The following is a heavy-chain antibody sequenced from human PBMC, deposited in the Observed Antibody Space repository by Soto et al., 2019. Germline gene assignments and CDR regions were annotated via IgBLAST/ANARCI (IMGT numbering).Heavy chain of an antibody. J-gene: IGHJ4*02. D-gene: IGHD1-26*01. V-gene: IGHV2-70*04. CDR2: IDWDDDK. Sequence: SGPTLVNPTHTLTLTRTFSEFSLSTSGMRVSWIRQPPGKALEWLARIDWDDDKFYSTSLKTRLTISKDTSKNQVVLTMTNMDPVDTATYYCARMVGATLDYWGQGTLVTVSS. CDR3: ARMVGATLDY. CDR1: EFSLSTSGMR.